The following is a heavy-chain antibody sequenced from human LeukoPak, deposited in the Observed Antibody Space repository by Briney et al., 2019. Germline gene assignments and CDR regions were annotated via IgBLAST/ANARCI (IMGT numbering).Heavy chain of an antibody. CDR3: ARSNGSGPGWVDY. J-gene: IGHJ4*02. CDR1: GGSISSYY. Sequence: SETLSLTCTVSGGSISSYYWSWIRQPPGKGLEWIGYIYYSGSTNYNPSLKSRVTISVDTSKNQFSLKLSSVTAADTAVYYCARSNGSGPGWVDYWGQGTLVTVSS. CDR2: IYYSGST. D-gene: IGHD3-10*01. V-gene: IGHV4-59*08.